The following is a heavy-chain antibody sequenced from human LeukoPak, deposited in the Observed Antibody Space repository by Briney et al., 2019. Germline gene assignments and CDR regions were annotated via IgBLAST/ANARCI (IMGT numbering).Heavy chain of an antibody. Sequence: SETLSLTCAVYGGSFSDYHWSWIPRPPAKGLEWIGDINHSGSPKENTSLISRVTISQDSHKNQFYPELNSMTAADTAVSYCAGGERDLNMRMMIVTDGEFYFDQWGQGTLVTVSS. CDR1: GGSFSDYH. CDR2: INHSGSP. J-gene: IGHJ4*02. CDR3: AGGERDLNMRMMIVTDGEFYFDQ. D-gene: IGHD3-22*01. V-gene: IGHV4-34*01.